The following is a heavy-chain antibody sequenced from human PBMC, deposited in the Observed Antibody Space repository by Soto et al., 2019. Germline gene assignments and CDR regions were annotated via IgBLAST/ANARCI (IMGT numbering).Heavy chain of an antibody. Sequence: QVQLVESGGGLVKPGGSLRLSCATSGFSFGDHYMSWIRQAPGKGLEFISYISPGGRYTNYGDSVKGRFTISRDNAKNTLDLQMNSLRLEDTAVYYCAVDVGVAGTLGVIGHWGQGTLVTVSS. V-gene: IGHV3-11*06. D-gene: IGHD6-19*01. CDR1: GFSFGDHY. CDR2: ISPGGRYT. J-gene: IGHJ4*02. CDR3: AVDVGVAGTLGVIGH.